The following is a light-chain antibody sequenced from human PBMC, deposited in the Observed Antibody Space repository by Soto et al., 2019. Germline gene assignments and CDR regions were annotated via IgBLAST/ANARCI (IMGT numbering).Light chain of an antibody. V-gene: IGKV3-15*01. Sequence: ETVMTQSPATLSVSPGERATLSCGASQSVSTYLAWYQQKPGQVPRHLIYGASTRASDIPAWFSGSGSGTEFTLTISSVQSEDFAVYSCQLYNEWPLTFGGGTKVEIE. CDR1: QSVSTY. CDR2: GAS. J-gene: IGKJ4*01. CDR3: QLYNEWPLT.